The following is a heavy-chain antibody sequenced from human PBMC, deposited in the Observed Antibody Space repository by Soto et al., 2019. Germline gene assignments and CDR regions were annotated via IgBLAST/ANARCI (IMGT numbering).Heavy chain of an antibody. V-gene: IGHV1-18*01. CDR3: ARHNGPTTSENWFDH. CDR1: GYTFFTYD. Sequence: QVHLVQSGVEVKTPGASVKVSCQASGYTFFTYDISWVRQAPGQGLEWMGWISTYSGDTKYAQKFQGRVTMTTDTSTTTAYLEQRSLRSADTAVYYCARHNGPTTSENWFDHWGQGTLVTVSS. CDR2: ISTYSGDT. D-gene: IGHD5-12*01. J-gene: IGHJ5*02.